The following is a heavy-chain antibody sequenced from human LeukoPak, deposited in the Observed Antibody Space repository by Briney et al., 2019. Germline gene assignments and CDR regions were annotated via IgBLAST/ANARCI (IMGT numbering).Heavy chain of an antibody. Sequence: ASVKVSCKXSGGTFSSNVISWVRQAPGQGLEWMGRIIPIFGTANYAQKFQGRVTITTDESTSTAYMELTSLRSEDTAVHYCARDPGDSSGYYSSRNYYFDSWGQGTLVTVSS. J-gene: IGHJ4*02. CDR2: IIPIFGTA. CDR1: GGTFSSNV. CDR3: ARDPGDSSGYYSSRNYYFDS. D-gene: IGHD3-22*01. V-gene: IGHV1-69*05.